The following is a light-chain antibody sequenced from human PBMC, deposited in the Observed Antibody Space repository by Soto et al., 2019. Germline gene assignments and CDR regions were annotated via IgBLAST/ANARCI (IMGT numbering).Light chain of an antibody. CDR1: QGIANF. J-gene: IGKJ3*01. CDR2: GAS. Sequence: IQLTQSPSSLSASVGDRVTISCRASQGIANFLAWYQQKPGKAPKLLIYGASTLQSGVPSRFSGSGSGTDFPLTISSLQPEVFQIYYCQQFNIFPTPSAPGTKVNIK. CDR3: QQFNIFPTP. V-gene: IGKV1-9*01.